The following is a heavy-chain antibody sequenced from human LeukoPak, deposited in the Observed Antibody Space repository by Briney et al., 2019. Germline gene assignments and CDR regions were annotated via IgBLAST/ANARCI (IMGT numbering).Heavy chain of an antibody. CDR3: ARDSLSGDFDY. CDR1: GGSISSYY. V-gene: IGHV4-4*07. J-gene: IGHJ4*02. D-gene: IGHD2-15*01. Sequence: PSETLSLTCTVSGGSISSYYWSWIRQPAGKGLEWIGRIYTGGSTNYNPSLKSRVTISVNTSKNQFSLKLSSVTAADTAVYYCARDSLSGDFDYWGQGTLVTVSS. CDR2: IYTGGST.